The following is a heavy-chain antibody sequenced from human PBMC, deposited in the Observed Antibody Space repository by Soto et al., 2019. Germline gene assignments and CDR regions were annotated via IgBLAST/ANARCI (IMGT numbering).Heavy chain of an antibody. CDR2: ISSSSSYI. J-gene: IGHJ4*02. CDR3: AREFSSVNYYDSSGYY. CDR1: GFTFSSYS. V-gene: IGHV3-21*01. D-gene: IGHD3-22*01. Sequence: EVQLVESGGGLVKPGGSLRLSCAASGFTFSSYSMNWVRQAPGKGLEWVSSISSSSSYIYYADSVKGRFTISRDNAKNSLYLQMNSLRAEDTAVYYCAREFSSVNYYDSSGYYWGQGTLVTVSS.